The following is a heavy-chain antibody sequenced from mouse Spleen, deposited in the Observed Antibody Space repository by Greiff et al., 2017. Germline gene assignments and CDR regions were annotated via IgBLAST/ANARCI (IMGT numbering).Heavy chain of an antibody. CDR3: ASLNWDYFDY. J-gene: IGHJ2*01. CDR2: ISSGGSYT. V-gene: IGHV5-6*01. CDR1: GFTFSSYG. Sequence: EVKLMESGGDLVKPGGSLKLSCAASGFTFSSYGMSWVRQTPDKRLEWVATISSGGSYTYYPDSVKGRFTISRDNAKNTLYLQMSSLKSEDTAMYYCASLNWDYFDYWGQGTTLTVSS. D-gene: IGHD4-1*01.